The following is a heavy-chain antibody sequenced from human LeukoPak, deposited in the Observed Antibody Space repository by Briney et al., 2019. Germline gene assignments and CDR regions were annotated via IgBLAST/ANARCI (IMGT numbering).Heavy chain of an antibody. D-gene: IGHD6-25*01. J-gene: IGHJ5*02. V-gene: IGHV4-39*07. CDR3: ARSSRSIAARHNWFDP. CDR1: GGSISSSSYY. Sequence: SETLSLTCTVSGGSISSSSYYWGRIRQPPGKGLEWIGEINHSGSTNYNPSLKSRVTISVDTSKNQFSLKLSSVTAADTAVYYCARSSRSIAARHNWFDPWGQGTLVTVSS. CDR2: INHSGST.